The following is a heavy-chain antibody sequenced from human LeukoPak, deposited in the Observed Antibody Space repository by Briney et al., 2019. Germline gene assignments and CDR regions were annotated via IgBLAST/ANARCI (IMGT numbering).Heavy chain of an antibody. Sequence: SETLSLTCTVSGGSISSRNYYWGWIRQPPGKGLEWIGGVYYTGTTYSNPSLKSRVTISVDTSKNQFSLKLSSVTPADTAVYYCATSGATTVTTWGGSWFDPWGQGTLVTISS. J-gene: IGHJ5*02. V-gene: IGHV4-39*07. D-gene: IGHD4-17*01. CDR3: ATSGATTVTTWGGSWFDP. CDR2: VYYTGTT. CDR1: GGSISSRNYY.